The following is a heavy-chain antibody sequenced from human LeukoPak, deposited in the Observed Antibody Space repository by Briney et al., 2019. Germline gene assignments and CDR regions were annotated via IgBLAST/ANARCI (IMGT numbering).Heavy chain of an antibody. V-gene: IGHV1-2*02. CDR1: GYTFIGYY. CDR3: ATTVYDFWSGPRFDI. D-gene: IGHD3-3*01. CDR2: INPNSGGT. Sequence: ASVKVSCKASGYTFIGYYMHWVRQAPGQGLEWMGWINPNSGGTNYAQKFQGRVTMTRDTSISTAYMELSRLRSDDTAVYYCATTVYDFWSGPRFDIWGQGTMVTVSS. J-gene: IGHJ3*02.